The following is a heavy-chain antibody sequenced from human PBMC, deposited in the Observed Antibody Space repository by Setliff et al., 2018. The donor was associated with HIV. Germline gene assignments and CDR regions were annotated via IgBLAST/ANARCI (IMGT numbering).Heavy chain of an antibody. CDR1: GYSFTNYW. V-gene: IGHV5-51*01. CDR3: ARLSVVTATRIYYFDY. D-gene: IGHD2-21*02. J-gene: IGHJ4*02. Sequence: ESLKISCKGSGYSFTNYWIGWVRQMPGKGLEWMGIIYPGDSDTRYSPSFQGQVTISADKSISTAYLQWSSLKASDTAMYYCARLSVVTATRIYYFDYWGQGALVTVS. CDR2: IYPGDSDT.